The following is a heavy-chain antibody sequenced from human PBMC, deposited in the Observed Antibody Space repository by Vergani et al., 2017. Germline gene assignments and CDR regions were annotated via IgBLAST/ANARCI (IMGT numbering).Heavy chain of an antibody. CDR3: ARTRGSSWYRAYNWFDP. J-gene: IGHJ5*02. CDR1: GFSLSTSGMC. V-gene: IGHV2-70*01. CDR2: IDWDDDK. Sequence: QVTLRESGPALVKPTQTLTLTCTFSGFSLSTSGMCVSWIRQPPGKALEWLALIDWDDDKYYSTSLKTRLTISKDTSKNQVVLTMTNMDPVDTATYYCARTRGSSWYRAYNWFDPWGQGTLVTVSS. D-gene: IGHD6-13*01.